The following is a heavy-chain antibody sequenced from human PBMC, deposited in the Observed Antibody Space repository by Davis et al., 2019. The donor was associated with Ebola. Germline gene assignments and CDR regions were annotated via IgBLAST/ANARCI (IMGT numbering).Heavy chain of an antibody. V-gene: IGHV3-53*01. J-gene: IGHJ6*02. CDR2: IYSGGST. CDR1: GFTVSSNY. Sequence: PGGSLRLSCAASGFTVSSNYMSWVRQAPGKGLEWVSVIYSGGSTYYADSVKGRFAVSRDNSKNTLYLQMNSLRAEDTAVYYCARSYVDIVATKLYYYYGMDVWGQGTTVTVSS. D-gene: IGHD5-12*01. CDR3: ARSYVDIVATKLYYYYGMDV.